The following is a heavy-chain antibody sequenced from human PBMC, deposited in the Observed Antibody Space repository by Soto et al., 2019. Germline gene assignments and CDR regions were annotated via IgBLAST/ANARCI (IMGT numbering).Heavy chain of an antibody. CDR3: AHSRATYYDILTGYYRGGAFDI. Sequence: PTLVNPTQTLTLTCTFSGFSLSTSGVGVGWIRQPPGKALEWLALIYWDDDKRYSPSLKSRLTITKDTSKNQVVLTMTNMDPVDTATYYCAHSRATYYDILTGYYRGGAFDIWGQGTMVTVSS. CDR2: IYWDDDK. CDR1: GFSLSTSGVG. D-gene: IGHD3-9*01. J-gene: IGHJ3*02. V-gene: IGHV2-5*02.